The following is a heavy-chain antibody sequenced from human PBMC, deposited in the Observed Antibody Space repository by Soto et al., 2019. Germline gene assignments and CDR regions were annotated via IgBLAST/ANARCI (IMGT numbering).Heavy chain of an antibody. V-gene: IGHV4-30-4*01. CDR3: AGGRGDGYGDSFDY. CDR2: IYYSGST. J-gene: IGHJ4*02. Sequence: QVQLQESGPRLVKPSQTLSLTCTVSGGSISSADYYWSWIRQPPGEGLEWIGYIYYSGSTYYNPSLKSQFTLSLDTSKKKFSLKLSSVTAADTAVYYCAGGRGDGYGDSFDYWGQGTLVTVSS. CDR1: GGSISSADYY. D-gene: IGHD4-17*01.